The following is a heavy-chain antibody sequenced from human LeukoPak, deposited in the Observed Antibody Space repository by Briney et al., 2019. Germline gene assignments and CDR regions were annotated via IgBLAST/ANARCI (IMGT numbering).Heavy chain of an antibody. CDR1: GGSISSSSYY. J-gene: IGHJ5*02. D-gene: IGHD1-26*01. CDR2: IYYSGNT. Sequence: SETLSLTCTVSGGSISSSSYYWGWIRQSPGKGLEWIGSIYYSGNTYYNPSLKSRVTISEDTSKNQFSLKLSSVTAADTAVYYCARERTLIVGARYWFDPWGQGTQVTISS. V-gene: IGHV4-39*07. CDR3: ARERTLIVGARYWFDP.